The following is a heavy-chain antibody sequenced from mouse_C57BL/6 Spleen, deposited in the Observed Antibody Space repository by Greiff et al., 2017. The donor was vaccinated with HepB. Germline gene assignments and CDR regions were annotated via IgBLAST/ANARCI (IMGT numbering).Heavy chain of an antibody. Sequence: EVKLQQSGPELVKPGASVKISCKASGYTFTDYYMNWVKQSHGKSLEWIGDINPNNGGTSYNQKFKGKATLTVDKSSSTAYMELRSLTSEDSAVYYCAITLYYAMDYWGQGTSVTVSS. D-gene: IGHD1-3*01. CDR3: AITLYYAMDY. CDR1: GYTFTDYY. V-gene: IGHV1-26*01. J-gene: IGHJ4*01. CDR2: INPNNGGT.